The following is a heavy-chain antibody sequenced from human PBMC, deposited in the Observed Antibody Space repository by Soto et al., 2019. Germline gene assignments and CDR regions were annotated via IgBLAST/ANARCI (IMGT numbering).Heavy chain of an antibody. J-gene: IGHJ4*02. CDR2: IWYDGNNK. D-gene: IGHD2-2*01. V-gene: IGHV3-33*01. Sequence: GGSLRLSCAASGFTFSTYGMHWVRQAPGKGLEWVAVIWYDGNNKYYADSVKGRFTISRDNSKNTLYLQMNSLRAEDTAVYYCARDFWKVVPAAMMYSFDYWGQGTLVTVSS. CDR1: GFTFSTYG. CDR3: ARDFWKVVPAAMMYSFDY.